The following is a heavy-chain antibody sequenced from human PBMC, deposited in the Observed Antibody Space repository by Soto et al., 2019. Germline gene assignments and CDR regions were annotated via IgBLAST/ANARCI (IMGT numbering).Heavy chain of an antibody. D-gene: IGHD4-17*01. Sequence: EVKLVESGGGFIQAGGSLRLSCAASGFTFSDYSMNWVRQAPGRGLEWISFISTTPDIVFYADSVKGRFAISRDNARNSLFLQMNSLSDEDTAVYYCAKDRWVTTRSFDFWGHGTLVTVS. CDR3: AKDRWVTTRSFDF. V-gene: IGHV3-48*02. CDR2: ISTTPDIV. CDR1: GFTFSDYS. J-gene: IGHJ4*01.